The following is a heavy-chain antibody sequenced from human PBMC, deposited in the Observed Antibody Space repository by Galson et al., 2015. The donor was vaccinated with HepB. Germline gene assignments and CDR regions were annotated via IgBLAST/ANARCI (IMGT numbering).Heavy chain of an antibody. CDR2: IIPSDGKT. Sequence: SVKVSCKALGYTFSAFYIHWVRQAPGQGLEWMGIIIPSDGKTKYAQKFQGRVTMTRDTSTGTVYMELRSLRSEDTAVYYCASGIGYWGQGTLVTVSS. CDR1: GYTFSAFY. V-gene: IGHV1-46*01. CDR3: ASGIGY. J-gene: IGHJ4*02. D-gene: IGHD1-14*01.